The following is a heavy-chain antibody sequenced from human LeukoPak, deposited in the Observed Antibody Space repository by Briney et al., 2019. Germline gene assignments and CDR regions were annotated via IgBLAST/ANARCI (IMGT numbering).Heavy chain of an antibody. CDR3: ARGGDFGDYFEH. D-gene: IGHD4-17*01. CDR1: GYTFSMYY. V-gene: IGHV1-46*01. Sequence: ASVKVSCKASGYTFSMYYMHWVRQAPGQGLEWMGIIIPSGETTAYAQRFQGRVTMTCDTSTNTLYMELSSLRSEDTAVYYCARGGDFGDYFEHWGQGTLVTVSS. J-gene: IGHJ4*01. CDR2: IIPSGETT.